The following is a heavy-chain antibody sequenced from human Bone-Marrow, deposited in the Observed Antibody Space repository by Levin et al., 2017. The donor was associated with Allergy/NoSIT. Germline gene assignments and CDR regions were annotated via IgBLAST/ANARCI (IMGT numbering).Heavy chain of an antibody. CDR1: GYTFTGYY. CDR3: ARVMDPYGDYVEGGGAFDI. J-gene: IGHJ3*02. Sequence: ASVKVSCKASGYTFTGYYMHWVRQAPGQGLEWMGWINPNSGGTNYAQKFQGRVTMTRDTSISTAYMELSRLRSDDTAVYYCARVMDPYGDYVEGGGAFDIWGQGTMVTVSS. D-gene: IGHD4-17*01. V-gene: IGHV1-2*02. CDR2: INPNSGGT.